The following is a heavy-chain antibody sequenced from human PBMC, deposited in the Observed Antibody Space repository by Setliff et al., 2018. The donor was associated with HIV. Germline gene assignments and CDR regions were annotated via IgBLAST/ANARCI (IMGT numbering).Heavy chain of an antibody. CDR2: ISTSGSTI. CDR1: GFRVTDTY. J-gene: IGHJ4*02. Sequence: GGSLRLSCEASGFRVTDTYMAWVRQAPGKGLEWVSYISTSGSTIYHADSVKGRFTISRDNGKKSLYLQMDSLRDEDTAVYYCAKLSHSHDSNGFTVDYWGRGTLVTVSS. D-gene: IGHD3-22*01. V-gene: IGHV3-11*04. CDR3: AKLSHSHDSNGFTVDY.